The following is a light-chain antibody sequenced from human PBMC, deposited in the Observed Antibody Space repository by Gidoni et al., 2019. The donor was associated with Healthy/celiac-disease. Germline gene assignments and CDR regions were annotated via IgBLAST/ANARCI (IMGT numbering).Light chain of an antibody. CDR3: QQYYSYPRT. CDR2: AAS. V-gene: IGKV1-8*01. CDR1: QGISSY. Sequence: AIRITQSPSSLSASTGDRVTITCRASQGISSYLAWYQPKPGKAPKLLIYAASTLQRWVPSRFSGSGSGTDFTLTISCLQSEDFATYYCQQYYSYPRTFGQXTKVEIK. J-gene: IGKJ1*01.